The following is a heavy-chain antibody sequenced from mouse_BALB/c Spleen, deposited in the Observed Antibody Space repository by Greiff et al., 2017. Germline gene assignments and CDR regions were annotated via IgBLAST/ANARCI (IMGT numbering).Heavy chain of an antibody. CDR3: ARGNYGNYFDY. Sequence: EVQVVESGGGLVKPGGSLKLSCAVSGFTFSDYYMYWVRQTPEKRLEWVATISDGGSYTYYPDSVKGRFTISRDNAKNNLYLQMSSLKSEDTAMYYCARGNYGNYFDYWGQGTTLTVSS. D-gene: IGHD1-1*01. J-gene: IGHJ2*01. CDR1: GFTFSDYY. CDR2: ISDGGSYT. V-gene: IGHV5-4*02.